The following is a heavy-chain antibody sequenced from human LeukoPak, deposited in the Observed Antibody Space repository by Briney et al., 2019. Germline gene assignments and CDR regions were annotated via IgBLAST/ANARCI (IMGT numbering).Heavy chain of an antibody. V-gene: IGHV1-2*02. CDR3: ARLFNYYDNSGYYQYYFDY. D-gene: IGHD3-22*01. J-gene: IGHJ4*02. CDR1: GYTXTSYY. CDR2: INPNTGDT. Sequence: GASVKVSCKASGYTXTSYYMHWVRQAPGQGLEWMGWINPNTGDTSFAQKFQGRVTLTRDTSISTAYMELSRLKSDDTAVYYCARLFNYYDNSGYYQYYFDYWGQGTLVTVSS.